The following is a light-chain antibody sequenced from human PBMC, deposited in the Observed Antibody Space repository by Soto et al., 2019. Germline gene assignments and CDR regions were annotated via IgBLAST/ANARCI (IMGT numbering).Light chain of an antibody. CDR1: QSVSSY. Sequence: EIVLTQSPATLSLSPGERATLSCRASQSVSSYLAWYQQKPGQAPRLLIYDASNRSAGIPPRFSGCGSGSDFTPTFSGLEPEDLVVYYCQARSNCPPTLGKGTKLEIK. CDR2: DAS. J-gene: IGKJ2*01. V-gene: IGKV3-11*01. CDR3: QARSNCPPT.